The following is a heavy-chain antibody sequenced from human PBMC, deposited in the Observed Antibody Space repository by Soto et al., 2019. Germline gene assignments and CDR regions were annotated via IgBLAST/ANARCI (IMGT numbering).Heavy chain of an antibody. D-gene: IGHD3-16*01. J-gene: IGHJ4*02. CDR1: GFTFSSYW. Sequence: EVQLVESGGGLVQPGGSLRLSCAASGFTFSSYWMSWVRQAPGKGLEWVANIKQDGSEKYYVDSVKGRFTISRDNAKNSLYMQMNSLRAEDTAVYYCARDQNDYIWGSSFGLWGQGTLVTVSS. V-gene: IGHV3-7*01. CDR3: ARDQNDYIWGSSFGL. CDR2: IKQDGSEK.